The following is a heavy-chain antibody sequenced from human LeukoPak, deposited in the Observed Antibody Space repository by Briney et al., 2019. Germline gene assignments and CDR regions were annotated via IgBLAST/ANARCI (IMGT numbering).Heavy chain of an antibody. V-gene: IGHV4-59*01. Sequence: SETLSLTCTVSGGSISSYYWSWIRQPPGKGLEWIGWIYYTGTTNYNSSLKSRVTISVDTSRNQFSLRLTSVTAADTAVYYCARDRLYSSHYYYYMDVWGKGTTVTISS. CDR2: IYYTGTT. D-gene: IGHD2-2*02. CDR1: GGSISSYY. J-gene: IGHJ6*03. CDR3: ARDRLYSSHYYYYMDV.